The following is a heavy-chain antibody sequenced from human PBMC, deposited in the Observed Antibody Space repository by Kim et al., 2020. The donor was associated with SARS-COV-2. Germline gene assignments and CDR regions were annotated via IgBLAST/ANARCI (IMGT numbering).Heavy chain of an antibody. Sequence: GGSLRLSCVGSGFNFSAYYLMWIRQAPGRGLEWISYISNTGNTISYADSVKGRFTVSRDSAHSSLFLQMDSLRADDTAVYYCAVTTVMPNWGQGTLVTVSS. V-gene: IGHV3-11*01. J-gene: IGHJ4*02. CDR2: ISNTGNTI. CDR3: AVTTVMPN. CDR1: GFNFSAYY. D-gene: IGHD4-17*01.